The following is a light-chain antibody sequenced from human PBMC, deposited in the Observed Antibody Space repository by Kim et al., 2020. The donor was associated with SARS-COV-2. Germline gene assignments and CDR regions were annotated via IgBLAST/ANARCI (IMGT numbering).Light chain of an antibody. V-gene: IGKV3-20*01. CDR3: QLYGSST. Sequence: LCLCPGDRATLACMASQSLRISHLPWYQQKPGQAPRLLIYGTYSRATGIPDRFSGSGSGTDFTLTISRLEADDFAVYYCQLYGSSTFGQGTKLEI. CDR1: QSLRISH. CDR2: GTY. J-gene: IGKJ2*01.